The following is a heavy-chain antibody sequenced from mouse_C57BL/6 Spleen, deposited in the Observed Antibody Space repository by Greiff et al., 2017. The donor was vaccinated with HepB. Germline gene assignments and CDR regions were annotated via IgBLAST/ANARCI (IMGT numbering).Heavy chain of an antibody. D-gene: IGHD1-1*01. CDR1: GYSFTDYN. CDR2: INPNYGTT. CDR3: ARQNYYSSSWVYFGY. Sequence: VQLKESGPELVKPGASVKISCKASGYSFTDYNMNWVKQSNGKSLEWIGVINPNYGTTSYNQKFKGKATLTVDQSSSTAYMQLNSLTSEDSAVYYCARQNYYSSSWVYFGYWGQGTTLTVSS. J-gene: IGHJ2*01. V-gene: IGHV1-39*01.